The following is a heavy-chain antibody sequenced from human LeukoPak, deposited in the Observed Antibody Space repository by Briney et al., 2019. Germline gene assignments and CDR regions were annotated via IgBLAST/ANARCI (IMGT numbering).Heavy chain of an antibody. D-gene: IGHD6-13*01. Sequence: SETLSLTCAVSGSSISSYFWTWIRQPAGKGLEWIGHIYFSGSTKYNPSLKSRVTMSLDTSKNQFSLKVSSVTAADTAIYYCARGSSIAAAGTHFDYWGQGTLVTVSS. CDR1: GSSISSYF. J-gene: IGHJ4*02. CDR3: ARGSSIAAAGTHFDY. CDR2: IYFSGST. V-gene: IGHV4-4*07.